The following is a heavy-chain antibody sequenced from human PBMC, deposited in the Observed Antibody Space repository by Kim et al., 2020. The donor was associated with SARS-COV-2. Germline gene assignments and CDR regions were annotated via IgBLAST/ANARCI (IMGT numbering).Heavy chain of an antibody. D-gene: IGHD3-3*01. CDR3: ARDLHDFWSGGSYGYPLRDD. Sequence: ASVKVSCKASGYTFTSYAMNWVRQAPGQGLECMGWINTNTGNPTYAQDFTGRFVFSLDTSVSTAYLQISSLKAEDTAVYYCARDLHDFWSGGSYGYPLRDDWGQGTLVTVSS. J-gene: IGHJ4*02. CDR1: GYTFTSYA. CDR2: INTNTGNP. V-gene: IGHV7-4-1*02.